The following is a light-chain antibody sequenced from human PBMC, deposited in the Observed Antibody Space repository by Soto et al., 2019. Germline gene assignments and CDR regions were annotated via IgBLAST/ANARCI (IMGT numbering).Light chain of an antibody. CDR1: QSVGSNY. Sequence: EIVLTQSPGTLSLSPGERATLSCRASQSVGSNYLAGYQQTPGQAPRLLIHGASTRATGIPDRLSGSGSGTDFTLTLSRLESEDSAVYYCHQYASSPLTFGQGTRLEIK. CDR2: GAS. CDR3: HQYASSPLT. J-gene: IGKJ5*01. V-gene: IGKV3-20*01.